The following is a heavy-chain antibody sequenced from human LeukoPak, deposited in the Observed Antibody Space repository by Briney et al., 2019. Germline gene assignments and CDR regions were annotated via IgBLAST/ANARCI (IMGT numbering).Heavy chain of an antibody. J-gene: IGHJ6*02. Sequence: SETLSLTCTVSGGSISSYYRSWIRQPPGKGLEWIGYIYYSGSTNYNPSLKSRVTISVDTSKNQFSLKLSSVTAADTAVYYCARGGPYYYGMDAWGQGTTVTVSS. V-gene: IGHV4-59*01. CDR3: ARGGPYYYGMDA. CDR1: GGSISSYY. CDR2: IYYSGST.